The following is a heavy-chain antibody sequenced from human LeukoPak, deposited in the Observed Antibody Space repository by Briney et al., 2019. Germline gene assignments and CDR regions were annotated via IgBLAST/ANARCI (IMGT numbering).Heavy chain of an antibody. D-gene: IGHD3-3*01. V-gene: IGHV1-46*01. CDR1: GYTFTSYY. CDR2: INPSGGST. J-gene: IGHJ2*01. CDR3: ARASYDFWSGYSRSWYFDL. Sequence: GASVKVSCKASGYTFTSYYMHWVRQAPGQGLKWMGIINPSGGSTSYAQKFQGRVTMTRDTSTSTVYMELSSLRSEDTAVYYCARASYDFWSGYSRSWYFDLWGRGTLVTVSS.